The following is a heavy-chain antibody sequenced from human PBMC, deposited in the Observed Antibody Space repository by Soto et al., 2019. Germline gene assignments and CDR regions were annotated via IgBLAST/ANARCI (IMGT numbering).Heavy chain of an antibody. Sequence: EVQLVESGGGLVQPGGSLRLSCAASGFTFSTYSINWVRQAPGKGLEWISYISDNSSVIYYADAVKGRFTISRDNAKNSLYLRMSSLRDEDKAVYYCARDRDAYCYKGICSGPYFDYWGQGTLVTVSS. V-gene: IGHV3-48*02. D-gene: IGHD2-8*01. CDR1: GFTFSTYS. CDR2: ISDNSSVI. J-gene: IGHJ4*02. CDR3: ARDRDAYCYKGICSGPYFDY.